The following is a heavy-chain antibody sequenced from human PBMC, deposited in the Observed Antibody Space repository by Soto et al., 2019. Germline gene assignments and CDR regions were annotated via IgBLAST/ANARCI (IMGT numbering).Heavy chain of an antibody. CDR2: IYYSGST. CDR3: ARVGSSRYFDWLAFDP. Sequence: QVQLQESGPGLVKPSETLSLTCTVSGGSISSYYWSWIRQPPGKGLEWIGYIYYSGSTNYNPSLKIRVTISVDTSQNQFSPKLSSVTAADTAVYYCARVGSSRYFDWLAFDPWGQGTLVTVSS. D-gene: IGHD3-9*01. CDR1: GGSISSYY. V-gene: IGHV4-59*01. J-gene: IGHJ5*02.